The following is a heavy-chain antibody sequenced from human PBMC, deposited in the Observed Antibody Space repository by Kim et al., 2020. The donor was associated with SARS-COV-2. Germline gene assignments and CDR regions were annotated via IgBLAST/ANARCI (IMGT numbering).Heavy chain of an antibody. CDR1: GFTFSSYS. V-gene: IGHV3-21*01. Sequence: GGSLRLSCAASGFTFSSYSMNWVRQAPGKGLEWVSSISSSSSYIYYADSVKGRFTISRDNAKNSLYLQMNSLRAEDTAVYYCARGPRGERIAVAGYYYMDVWGKGTTVTVSS. D-gene: IGHD6-19*01. J-gene: IGHJ6*03. CDR2: ISSSSSYI. CDR3: ARGPRGERIAVAGYYYMDV.